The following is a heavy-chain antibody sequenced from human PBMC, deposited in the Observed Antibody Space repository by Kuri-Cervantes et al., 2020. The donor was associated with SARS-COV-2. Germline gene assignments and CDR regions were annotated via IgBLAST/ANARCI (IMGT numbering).Heavy chain of an antibody. J-gene: IGHJ4*02. D-gene: IGHD1-26*01. V-gene: IGHV4-34*01. CDR3: ARSPPPIVGAPFDY. Sequence: SCAASGFTFSNYAMSWIRQPPGKGLEWIGEINHSGSTNYNPSLKSRVTISVDTSKSQFSLNLTSVTAADTAVYYCARSPPPIVGAPFDYWGQGTLVTVSS. CDR2: INHSGST. CDR1: GFTFSNYA.